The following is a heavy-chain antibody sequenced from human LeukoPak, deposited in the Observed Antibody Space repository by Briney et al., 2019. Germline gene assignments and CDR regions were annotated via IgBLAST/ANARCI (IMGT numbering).Heavy chain of an antibody. CDR3: ARGEYQLLYNYYYYCYMDV. CDR1: GGSISSYY. Sequence: PSETLSLTCTVSGGSISSYYWSWIRQPPGKGLEWIGYIYYSGSTNYNPSLKSRVTISVDTSKNQFSLKLSSVTAADTAVYYCARGEYQLLYNYYYYCYMDVWGKGTTVTVSS. V-gene: IGHV4-59*01. D-gene: IGHD2-2*02. CDR2: IYYSGST. J-gene: IGHJ6*03.